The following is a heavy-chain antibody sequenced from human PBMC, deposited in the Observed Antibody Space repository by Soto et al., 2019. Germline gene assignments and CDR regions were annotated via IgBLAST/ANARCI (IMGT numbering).Heavy chain of an antibody. Sequence: EVQLLESGGGLVQPGGSLRLSCAASGFTFDKYAMYWVRQAPGKGLEWASAISRTGGAANYADSVNGRFAVSRDNYKNTLYLQMDSLRAEDTAVYYCAKAYDYIWGSYPREIDYWGQGTMVTVSS. CDR3: AKAYDYIWGSYPREIDY. V-gene: IGHV3-23*01. CDR1: GFTFDKYA. J-gene: IGHJ4*02. CDR2: ISRTGGAA. D-gene: IGHD3-16*02.